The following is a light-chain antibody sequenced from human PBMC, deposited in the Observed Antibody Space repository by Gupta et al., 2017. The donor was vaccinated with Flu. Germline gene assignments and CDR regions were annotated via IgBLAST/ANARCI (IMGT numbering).Light chain of an antibody. CDR3: QQFGSSSGLT. J-gene: IGKJ4*01. CDR1: QSTNSTY. CDR2: GAS. Sequence: EILLTQSPGTLSLSPGERATLSCKTSQSTNSTYLAWYQQKPGQAPRLLIYGASGRATDTPDRFSGGGSGTDFTLTISRLEPEDFAIYYCQQFGSSSGLTFGEGTKVELK. V-gene: IGKV3-20*01.